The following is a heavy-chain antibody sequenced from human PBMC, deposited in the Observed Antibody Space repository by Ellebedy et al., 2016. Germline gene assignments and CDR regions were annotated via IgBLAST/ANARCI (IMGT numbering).Heavy chain of an antibody. Sequence: GESLKISCAASGFTFSSYAMSWVRQAPGKGLEWVSAISGSGGSTYYADSVKGRFTISRDNSKNTLYLQMNSLRAEDTAVYYCAKALLPENYYYYYMDVWGKGTTVTVSS. CDR2: ISGSGGST. CDR1: GFTFSSYA. V-gene: IGHV3-23*01. J-gene: IGHJ6*03. CDR3: AKALLPENYYYYYMDV.